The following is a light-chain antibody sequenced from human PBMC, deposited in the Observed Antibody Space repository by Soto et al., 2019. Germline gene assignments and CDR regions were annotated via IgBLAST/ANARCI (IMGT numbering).Light chain of an antibody. J-gene: IGLJ1*01. CDR3: DSYANSNTYV. CDR1: SSDVGGYDY. V-gene: IGLV2-14*01. Sequence: QSALAQPASVSGSPGQSITISCTGTSSDVGGYDYVSWYQQHPGKVPKLVIYEVVNRPSGVSNRFSGSKSGNSASLTISGLQAEDEADYYCDSYANSNTYVFGTGTKVTVL. CDR2: EVV.